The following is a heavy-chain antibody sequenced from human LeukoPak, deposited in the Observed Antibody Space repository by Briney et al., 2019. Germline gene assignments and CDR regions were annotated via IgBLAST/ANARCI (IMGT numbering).Heavy chain of an antibody. V-gene: IGHV3-48*04. Sequence: PGGSLRLSCAASGFTFSSYSMNWVRQAPGKGLEWVSYISSSSSTIYYADSVKGRFTISRDNAKNSLYLQMNSLRAEDTAVYYCARDLSGYSSGWYPSSFDYWGQGTLVTVSS. CDR3: ARDLSGYSSGWYPSSFDY. J-gene: IGHJ4*02. CDR1: GFTFSSYS. D-gene: IGHD6-19*01. CDR2: ISSSSSTI.